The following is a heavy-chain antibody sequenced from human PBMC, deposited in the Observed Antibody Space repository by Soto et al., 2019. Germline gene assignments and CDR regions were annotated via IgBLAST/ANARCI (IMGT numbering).Heavy chain of an antibody. D-gene: IGHD3-10*01. CDR3: AKEGESDASQLFDY. V-gene: IGHV4-34*01. Sequence: PSETLSLTCAVYGGSFSGYYWSWIRQPPGKGLEWIGEINHSGSTNYNPSLKSRVTISVDNSKNTLYLQMNSLRAEDTAVYYCAKEGESDASQLFDYWGLGTLVTVSS. CDR2: INHSGST. J-gene: IGHJ4*02. CDR1: GGSFSGYY.